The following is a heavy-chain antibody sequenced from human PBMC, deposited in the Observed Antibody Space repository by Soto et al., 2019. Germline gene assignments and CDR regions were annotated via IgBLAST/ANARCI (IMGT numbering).Heavy chain of an antibody. CDR2: IKQDGSEK. CDR3: ARDSPFDASSGYLEY. CDR1: EYMFGNYF. J-gene: IGHJ4*02. Sequence: PGVSLRLSSAPSEYMFGNYFMSWVRQAPGKGLEWVANIKQDGSEKYYVDSVKGRFTISRDNAKNSLYLQMTSLRADDTAVYYCARDSPFDASSGYLEYWGQGP. D-gene: IGHD3-22*01. V-gene: IGHV3-7*01.